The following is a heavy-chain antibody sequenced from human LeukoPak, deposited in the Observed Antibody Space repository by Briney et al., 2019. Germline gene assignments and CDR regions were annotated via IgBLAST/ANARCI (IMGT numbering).Heavy chain of an antibody. CDR1: GYSFTSYW. D-gene: IGHD5-24*01. J-gene: IGHJ3*02. CDR3: AKRDGYKGDAFDI. V-gene: IGHV5-51*01. CDR2: IYPGDSDT. Sequence: GESLKISWKGSGYSFTSYWIGWVRQMPGKGPEWMGIIYPGDSDTRYSPSFQGQVTISADKSISTAYLQWSSLKASDTAMYYCAKRDGYKGDAFDIWGQGTMVTVSS.